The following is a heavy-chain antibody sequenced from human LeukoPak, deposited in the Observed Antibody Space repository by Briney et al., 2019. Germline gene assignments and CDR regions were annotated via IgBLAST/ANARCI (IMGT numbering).Heavy chain of an antibody. J-gene: IGHJ5*02. CDR1: GASINNYY. D-gene: IGHD4-17*01. V-gene: IGHV4-59*01. CDR2: FYYIGST. CDR3: AILVTTVTKRNNWFDP. Sequence: PSETLSLTCTVSGASINNYYWSWIRQPPGKGLEWIGYFYYIGSTNYNPSLRSRVTISIDTSKNQFSLKLRSVTAADTAVYYCAILVTTVTKRNNWFDPWGQGALVTVSS.